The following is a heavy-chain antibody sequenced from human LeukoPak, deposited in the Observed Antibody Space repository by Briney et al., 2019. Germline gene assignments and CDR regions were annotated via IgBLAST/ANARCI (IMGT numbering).Heavy chain of an antibody. J-gene: IGHJ4*02. Sequence: ASVKVSCKASGYTFTSYDINWVRQATGQGLEWMGWMNPNSGNTGYAQTFQGRVTITRNTSISTAYMELSSLRSEDTAVYYCARSSGYYFPFDYWGQGTLVSVSS. CDR2: MNPNSGNT. CDR3: ARSSGYYFPFDY. V-gene: IGHV1-8*03. CDR1: GYTFTSYD. D-gene: IGHD3-22*01.